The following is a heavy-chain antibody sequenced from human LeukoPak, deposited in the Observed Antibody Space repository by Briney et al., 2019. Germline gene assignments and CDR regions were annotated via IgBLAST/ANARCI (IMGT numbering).Heavy chain of an antibody. CDR1: GFPVSSNY. CDR3: ARGSIAVAGTGYYYYYGMDV. J-gene: IGHJ6*02. CDR2: IYSGGST. V-gene: IGHV3-53*04. D-gene: IGHD6-19*01. Sequence: GGSLRLSCAASGFPVSSNYMSWVRQAPGKGLEWVSVIYSGGSTYYADSVKGRFTISRHNSKNTLYLQMNSLRAEDTAVYYCARGSIAVAGTGYYYYYGMDVWGQGTTVTVSS.